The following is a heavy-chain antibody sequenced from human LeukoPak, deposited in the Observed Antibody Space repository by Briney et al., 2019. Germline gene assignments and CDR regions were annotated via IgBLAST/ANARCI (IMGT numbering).Heavy chain of an antibody. CDR3: ARGLVYYDYVWGSSTKRTTWAFDI. Sequence: SETLSLTCAVYGGSFSGYYWSWIRQPPGKGLEWIGEINHSGSTNYNPSLKSRVTISVDTSKNQFSLKLSSVTAADTAVYYCARGLVYYDYVWGSSTKRTTWAFDIWGQGAMVTVSS. CDR1: GGSFSGYY. J-gene: IGHJ3*02. D-gene: IGHD3-16*01. CDR2: INHSGST. V-gene: IGHV4-34*01.